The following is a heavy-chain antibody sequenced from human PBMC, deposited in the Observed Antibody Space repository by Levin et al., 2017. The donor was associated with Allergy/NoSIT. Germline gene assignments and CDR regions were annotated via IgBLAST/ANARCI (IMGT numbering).Heavy chain of an antibody. J-gene: IGHJ4*02. CDR2: ISAYNGNT. CDR3: ARDSSPRIAARPLVDY. V-gene: IGHV1-18*01. D-gene: IGHD6-6*01. CDR1: GYTFTSYG. Sequence: ASVKVSCKASGYTFTSYGISWVRQAPGQGLEWMGWISAYNGNTNYAQKLQGRVTMTTDTSTSTAYMELRSLRSDDTAVYYCARDSSPRIAARPLVDYWGQGTLVTVSS.